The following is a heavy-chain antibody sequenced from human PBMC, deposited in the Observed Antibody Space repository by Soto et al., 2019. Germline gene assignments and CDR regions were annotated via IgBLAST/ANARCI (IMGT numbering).Heavy chain of an antibody. V-gene: IGHV5-51*01. D-gene: IGHD2-15*01. Sequence: PGESLKISCKGSGYSFTSYWIGWVRQMPGKGLEWMGIIYPGDSDTRYSPSFQGQVTISADKSISTAYLQWSSLKSEDTAVFYCARGYCSGGNCYSGMDVWGQGTMVTVSS. J-gene: IGHJ6*02. CDR2: IYPGDSDT. CDR3: ARGYCSGGNCYSGMDV. CDR1: GYSFTSYW.